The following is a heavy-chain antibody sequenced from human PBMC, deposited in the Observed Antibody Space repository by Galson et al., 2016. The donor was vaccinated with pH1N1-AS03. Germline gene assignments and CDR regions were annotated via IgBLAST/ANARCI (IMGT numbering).Heavy chain of an antibody. CDR1: GFTFSNFG. J-gene: IGHJ2*01. D-gene: IGHD7-27*01. CDR2: IRHDGSQP. V-gene: IGHV3-33*01. Sequence: SLRLSCAASGFTFSNFGMHWVRQAPGKGLEWVAQIRHDGSQPHYGGSVKGRFTISRDNFKKTLYLQMDGLRNDDTAKYYCARNETPTGEQGLWFFGLWGRGSLVTVSS. CDR3: ARNETPTGEQGLWFFGL.